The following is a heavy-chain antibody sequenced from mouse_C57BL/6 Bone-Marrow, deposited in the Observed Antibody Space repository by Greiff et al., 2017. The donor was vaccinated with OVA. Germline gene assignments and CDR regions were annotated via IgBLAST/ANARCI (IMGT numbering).Heavy chain of an antibody. CDR1: GYTFTDYN. CDR3: ARGSDYYGSRHWYFDV. V-gene: IGHV1-22*01. CDR2: INPNNGGT. Sequence: VQLQQSGPELVKPGASVKMSCKASGYTFTDYNMHWVKQSHGKSLEWIGYINPNNGGTSYNQKFKGKATLTVNKSSSTAYMELRSLTSEDSAVYYCARGSDYYGSRHWYFDVWGTGTTVTVSS. D-gene: IGHD1-1*01. J-gene: IGHJ1*03.